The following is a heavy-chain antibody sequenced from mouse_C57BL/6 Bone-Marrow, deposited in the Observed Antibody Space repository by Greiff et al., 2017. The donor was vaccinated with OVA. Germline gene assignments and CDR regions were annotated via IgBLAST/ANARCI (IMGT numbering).Heavy chain of an antibody. V-gene: IGHV1-26*01. J-gene: IGHJ4*01. Sequence: VQLQQSGPELVKPGASVKISCKASGYTFTDYYMNWVKQSHGKSLEWIGDINPNNGGTSYNQKFKGKATLTVDKSSSTAYMELRSLTSEDSAVYYCARFAGFLLLRGNYAMDYWGQGTSVTVSS. D-gene: IGHD1-1*01. CDR3: ARFAGFLLLRGNYAMDY. CDR2: INPNNGGT. CDR1: GYTFTDYY.